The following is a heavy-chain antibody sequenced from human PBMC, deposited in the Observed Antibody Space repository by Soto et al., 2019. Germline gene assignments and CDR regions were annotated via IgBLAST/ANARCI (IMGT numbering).Heavy chain of an antibody. CDR3: ARVASITIFGVVNYGMDV. CDR2: IYPGDSDT. D-gene: IGHD3-3*01. J-gene: IGHJ6*02. V-gene: IGHV5-51*01. CDR1: GYSFTSYW. Sequence: GESLKISCKGSGYSFTSYWIGWVRQMPGKGLEWMGIIYPGDSDTRYSPSFQGQVTISADKSISTAYLQWSSLKASDTAMYYCARVASITIFGVVNYGMDVWGQGTTVTSP.